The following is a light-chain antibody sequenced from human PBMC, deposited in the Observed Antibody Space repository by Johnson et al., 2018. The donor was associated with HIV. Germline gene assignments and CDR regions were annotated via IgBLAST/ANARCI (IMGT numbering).Light chain of an antibody. CDR3: SAWDDSLNGYV. V-gene: IGLV1-44*01. Sequence: QSVLTQPPSASVTPGQRVTISCSGSSSNFGSNTVNWYQQPPGTALKLLIYSNNQRPSGVPDRFSVSKSSTSASLAITGLQSEDEVDYYCSAWDDSLNGYVFGTETKVTVL. CDR2: SNN. J-gene: IGLJ1*01. CDR1: SSNFGSNT.